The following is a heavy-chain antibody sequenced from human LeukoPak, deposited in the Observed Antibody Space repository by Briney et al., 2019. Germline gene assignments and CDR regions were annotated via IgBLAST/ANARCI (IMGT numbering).Heavy chain of an antibody. CDR3: ARRIVGAKYYFDY. V-gene: IGHV3-21*01. J-gene: IGHJ4*02. Sequence: GGSLRLSCAASGFIFNIYTMTWVRQAPGKGLEWVSSISSSSSYIYYADSVKGRFTISRDNAKNSLYLQMNSLRAEDTAVYYCARRIVGAKYYFDYWGQGTLVTVSS. CDR2: ISSSSSYI. CDR1: GFIFNIYT. D-gene: IGHD1-26*01.